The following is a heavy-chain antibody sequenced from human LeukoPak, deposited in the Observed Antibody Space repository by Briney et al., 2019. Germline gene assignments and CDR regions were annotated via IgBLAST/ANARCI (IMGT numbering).Heavy chain of an antibody. CDR1: GGTFSSYA. J-gene: IGHJ5*02. V-gene: IGHV1-69*13. CDR3: ARDLEAYSSSYNWFDP. CDR2: IIPIFGTA. Sequence: SVKVSCEASGGTFSSYAISWVRQAPGQGLEWMGGIIPIFGTANYAQKFQGRVTITADESTSTAYMELSSLRSEDTAVYYCARDLEAYSSSYNWFDPWGQGTLVTVSS. D-gene: IGHD6-13*01.